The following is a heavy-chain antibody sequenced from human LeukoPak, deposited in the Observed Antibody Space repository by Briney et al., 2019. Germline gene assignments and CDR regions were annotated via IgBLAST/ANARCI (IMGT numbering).Heavy chain of an antibody. V-gene: IGHV1-8*01. CDR2: MNPNSGNT. Sequence: ASVKVSCKASGYTFTSYDINWVRQATGQGLEWMGWMNPNSGNTGYAQKFQGRVTMTRNTSISTAYMELSSLRSEDTAVYYCARGLDIGWLSAKWFDPWGQGTLVTVSS. CDR1: GYTFTSYD. D-gene: IGHD3-22*01. CDR3: ARGLDIGWLSAKWFDP. J-gene: IGHJ5*02.